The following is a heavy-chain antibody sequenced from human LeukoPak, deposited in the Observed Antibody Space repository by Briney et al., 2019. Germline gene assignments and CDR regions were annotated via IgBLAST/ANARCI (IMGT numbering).Heavy chain of an antibody. J-gene: IGHJ4*02. D-gene: IGHD6-25*01. CDR1: GFTFSSYA. V-gene: IGHV3-30-3*01. CDR3: VREGGSSGRAGYFGH. CDR2: ISYDGSNK. Sequence: PGGSLRLSCAASGFTFSSYAMHWVRQAPGKGLEWVAVISYDGSNKYYADSVEGRFTISRDNSKNTLDLQLDSLRPEDTATYYCVREGGSSGRAGYFGHWGRGILVTVSS.